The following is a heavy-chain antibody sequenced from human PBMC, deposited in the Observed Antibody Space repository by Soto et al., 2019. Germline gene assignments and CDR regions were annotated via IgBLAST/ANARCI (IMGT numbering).Heavy chain of an antibody. J-gene: IGHJ4*01. Sequence: GGSLRLSCAASGFTFSNAWRSWVRQAPGKGLEWVGRIKSKTDGGTTDYAAPVKGRFTISRDDSKNTVYLQMNSLRTEDTALYYCAADLPGHGGGYEFDYWGQGTPVTVSS. CDR2: IKSKTDGGTT. CDR3: AADLPGHGGGYEFDY. CDR1: GFTFSNAW. D-gene: IGHD2-15*01. V-gene: IGHV3-15*01.